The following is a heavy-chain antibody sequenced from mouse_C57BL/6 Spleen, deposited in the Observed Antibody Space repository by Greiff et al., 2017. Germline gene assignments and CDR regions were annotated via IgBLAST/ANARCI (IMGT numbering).Heavy chain of an antibody. Sequence: EVKLVESGGGLVQPGGSLKLSCAASGFTFSDYGMAWVRQAPRKGPEWVAFISNLAYSIYYADTVTGRFTISRENAKNTLYLEMSSLRSEDTAMYYCARERYSNYGYFDVWGTGTTVTVSS. V-gene: IGHV5-15*04. J-gene: IGHJ1*03. D-gene: IGHD2-5*01. CDR3: ARERYSNYGYFDV. CDR2: ISNLAYSI. CDR1: GFTFSDYG.